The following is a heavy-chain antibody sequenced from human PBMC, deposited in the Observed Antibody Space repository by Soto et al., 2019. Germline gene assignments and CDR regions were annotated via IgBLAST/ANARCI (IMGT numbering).Heavy chain of an antibody. CDR3: ARSYRSSSVYYHYGMDV. J-gene: IGHJ6*02. Sequence: ASVKVSCKASGGTFSSYAISWVRQAPGQGLEWMGGIIPIFGTANYAQKFQGRLTITADESTSTAYMELSSLRSEDAALYYCARSYRSSSVYYHYGMDVWGQGTTVTVSS. D-gene: IGHD6-6*01. CDR2: IIPIFGTA. CDR1: GGTFSSYA. V-gene: IGHV1-69*13.